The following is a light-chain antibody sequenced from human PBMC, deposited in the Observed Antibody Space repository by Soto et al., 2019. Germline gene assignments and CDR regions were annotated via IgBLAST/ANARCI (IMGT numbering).Light chain of an antibody. V-gene: IGKV3-20*01. CDR2: GAS. CDR3: QQYDSSPLT. Sequence: EIVLTQSPGTLSFSPGKRATLSCSASQSVSSSYLAWYQQKPGQAPRLLIYGASSRATGIPDRFSGSGSGTDFTLTISRLEPEDFAVYYCQQYDSSPLTFGGGTKVEIK. J-gene: IGKJ4*01. CDR1: QSVSSSY.